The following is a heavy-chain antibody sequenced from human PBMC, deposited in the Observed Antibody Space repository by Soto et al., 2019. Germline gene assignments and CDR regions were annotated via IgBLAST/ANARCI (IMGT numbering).Heavy chain of an antibody. Sequence: PSETLSLTCTVSGGSISSGGYYWSWIRQHPGKGLEWIGYIYYSGSTYYNPSLKSRVTISVDTSKNQFSLKLSSVTAADTAVYYCARVNPHNWNYYYYYMDVWGKGTTVTVSS. CDR1: GGSISSGGYY. D-gene: IGHD1-20*01. V-gene: IGHV4-31*03. CDR2: IYYSGST. J-gene: IGHJ6*03. CDR3: ARVNPHNWNYYYYYMDV.